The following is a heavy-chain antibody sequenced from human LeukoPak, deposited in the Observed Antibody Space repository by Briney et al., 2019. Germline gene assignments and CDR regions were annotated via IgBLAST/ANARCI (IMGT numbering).Heavy chain of an antibody. CDR2: IKQDGSEK. CDR1: GFTFSSYW. V-gene: IGHV3-7*03. J-gene: IGHJ3*02. CDR3: ARASSWYGNDAFDI. D-gene: IGHD6-13*01. Sequence: PGGSLRLSCAASGFTFSSYWMSWVRQAAGKGLEWVANIKQDGSEKYYVDSVKGRFTISRDNAKNSLYLQMNSLRAEDTAVYYCARASSWYGNDAFDIWGQGTMVTVSS.